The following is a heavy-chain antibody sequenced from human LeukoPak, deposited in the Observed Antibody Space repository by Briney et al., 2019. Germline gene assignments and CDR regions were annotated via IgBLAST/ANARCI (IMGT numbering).Heavy chain of an antibody. CDR2: MNPNSGNT. J-gene: IGHJ4*02. V-gene: IGHV1-8*01. Sequence: ASVKVSCKASGYTFTSYDISWVRQATGQGLEWMGWMNPNSGNTGYAQKFQGRVTMTRNTSISTAYMELSSLRSEDTAVYYCARGIVVVVAATLYYYFDYWGQGTLVTVSS. CDR1: GYTFTSYD. CDR3: ARGIVVVVAATLYYYFDY. D-gene: IGHD2-15*01.